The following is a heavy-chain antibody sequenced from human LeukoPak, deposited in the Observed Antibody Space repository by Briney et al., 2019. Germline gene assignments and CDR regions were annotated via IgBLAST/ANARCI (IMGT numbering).Heavy chain of an antibody. V-gene: IGHV4-34*01. J-gene: IGHJ4*02. Sequence: SETLSLTCAVYGGSFSGYYWSWIRQPPGKGLEWIGEINHSGSTNYNPSLKSRVTISVDTSKNQFSLKLSSVTAADTAVYYCARAPLNGYLLGVFDYWGQGTLVTVSS. CDR1: GGSFSGYY. CDR3: ARAPLNGYLLGVFDY. CDR2: INHSGST. D-gene: IGHD3-22*01.